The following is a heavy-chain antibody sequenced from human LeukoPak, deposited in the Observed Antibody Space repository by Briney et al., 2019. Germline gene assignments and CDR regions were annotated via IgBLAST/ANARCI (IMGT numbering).Heavy chain of an antibody. J-gene: IGHJ4*02. CDR1: GFTFSSYA. Sequence: GGSLRLSCAASGFTFSSYAMSWVRQAPGKGLEWVSFIYSGGSTYYADSVKGRFIISRDNSKNTLYLQINSLRAEDTAVYYCGRGYPYYFDHWGQGTLVTVSS. D-gene: IGHD3-22*01. V-gene: IGHV3-66*01. CDR3: GRGYPYYFDH. CDR2: IYSGGST.